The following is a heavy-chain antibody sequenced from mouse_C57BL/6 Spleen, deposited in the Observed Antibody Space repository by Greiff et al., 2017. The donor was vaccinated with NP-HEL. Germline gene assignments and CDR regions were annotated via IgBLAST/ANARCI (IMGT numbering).Heavy chain of an antibody. CDR1: GYTFTSYW. CDR2: IHPNSGST. D-gene: IGHD1-1*01. V-gene: IGHV1-64*01. CDR3: ARGGEMTTVVAKWYFDV. Sequence: QVQLQQPGAELVKPGASVKLSCKASGYTFTSYWMHWVKQRPGQGLEWIGMIHPNSGSTNYNEKFKSKATLTVDKSSSTAYMQLSSLTSEDSAVYYCARGGEMTTVVAKWYFDVWGTGTTVTVSS. J-gene: IGHJ1*03.